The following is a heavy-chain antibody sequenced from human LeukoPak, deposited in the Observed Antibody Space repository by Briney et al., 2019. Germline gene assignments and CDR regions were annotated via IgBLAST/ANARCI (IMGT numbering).Heavy chain of an antibody. D-gene: IGHD2-15*01. Sequence: PGGSLRLSCAASGFTFSSYEMNWVRQAPGKGLEWVSYISSSGSTIYYADSVKGRFTISRDNSKNTLYLQMNSLRAEDTAVYYCARTAAATPPDYWGQGTLVTVSS. V-gene: IGHV3-48*03. CDR1: GFTFSSYE. J-gene: IGHJ4*02. CDR3: ARTAAATPPDY. CDR2: ISSSGSTI.